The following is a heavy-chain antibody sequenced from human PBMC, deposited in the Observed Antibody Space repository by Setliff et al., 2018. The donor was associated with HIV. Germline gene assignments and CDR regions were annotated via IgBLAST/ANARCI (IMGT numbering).Heavy chain of an antibody. V-gene: IGHV4-31*03. D-gene: IGHD2-8*01. Sequence: LSLTCTVSGGSISSRGDYWSWVRQHPGKGLEWIGYIYYTGSTYSNPSLQSRVRISVDTSKNQFSLRLNSVTAADTAVYYCARDSANGKTANLNYLDVWGKGTTVTVTS. CDR3: ARDSANGKTANLNYLDV. CDR1: GGSISSRGDY. J-gene: IGHJ6*03. CDR2: IYYTGST.